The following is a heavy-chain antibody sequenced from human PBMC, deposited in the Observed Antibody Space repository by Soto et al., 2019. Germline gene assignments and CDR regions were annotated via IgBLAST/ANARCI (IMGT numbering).Heavy chain of an antibody. V-gene: IGHV3-43*01. CDR3: VKDGTVDGYVGAFDI. J-gene: IGHJ3*02. D-gene: IGHD5-18*01. Sequence: PGGSLRLSCAASGFTFDDHTLHWVRQAPGKGLEWVSLISWDGGSAYYADSVKGRFTISRDNIKDSLYLQMNSLRTDATALYYCVKDGTVDGYVGAFDIWGQGTMVTVSS. CDR1: GFTFDDHT. CDR2: ISWDGGSA.